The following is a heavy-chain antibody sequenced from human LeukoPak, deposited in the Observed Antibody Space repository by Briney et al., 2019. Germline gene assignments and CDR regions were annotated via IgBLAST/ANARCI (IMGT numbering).Heavy chain of an antibody. CDR1: GYTFTSYG. D-gene: IGHD6-13*01. J-gene: IGHJ5*02. CDR2: IIPIFGTP. CDR3: ARDEQDSSSWYARWFDP. V-gene: IGHV1-69*13. Sequence: SVKVSCKASGYTFTSYGISWVRQAPGQGLEWMGGIIPIFGTPHYAQTFQGRVTITADESTSTAYMELSSLRSEDTAVYYCARDEQDSSSWYARWFDPWGQGTLVTVSS.